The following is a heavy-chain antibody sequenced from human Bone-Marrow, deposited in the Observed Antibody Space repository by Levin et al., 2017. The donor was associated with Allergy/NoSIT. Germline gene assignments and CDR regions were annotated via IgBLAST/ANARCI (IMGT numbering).Heavy chain of an antibody. CDR1: GFNFDDYA. CDR2: ISWNSDKA. J-gene: IGHJ4*02. Sequence: SLKISCGASGFNFDDYAMHWVRQAPGKGLEWVSGISWNSDKAGYADSVKGRFTISRDNAKNSLYLQMDSLGVEDTALYYCAKDGGSTVTRSYYLHYWGQGTLVTVSS. V-gene: IGHV3-9*01. D-gene: IGHD4-17*01. CDR3: AKDGGSTVTRSYYLHY.